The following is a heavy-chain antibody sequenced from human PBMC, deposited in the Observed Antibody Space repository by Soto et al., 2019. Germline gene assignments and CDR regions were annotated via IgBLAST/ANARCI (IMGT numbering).Heavy chain of an antibody. D-gene: IGHD3-22*01. J-gene: IGHJ6*02. V-gene: IGHV3-7*03. CDR3: ARDQTRGGYYNYYYYGMDV. CDR2: IKQDGSEK. Sequence: PGGSLRLSCAASGFTFSSYWMSWVRQAPGKGLEWVANIKQDGSEKYYVDSVKGRFTISRDNAKNSLYLQMNSLRAEDTAVYYCARDQTRGGYYNYYYYGMDVWGQGTTVTVSS. CDR1: GFTFSSYW.